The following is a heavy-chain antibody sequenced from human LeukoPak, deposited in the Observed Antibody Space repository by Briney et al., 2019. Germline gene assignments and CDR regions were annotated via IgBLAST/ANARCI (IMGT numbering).Heavy chain of an antibody. V-gene: IGHV1-18*01. J-gene: IGHJ6*02. D-gene: IGHD2-2*01. Sequence: ASVKVSCEASGYTFTSYGISWVRQAPGQGLEWMGWISAYNGNTNYAQKLQGRVTMTTDTSTSTAYMGLRSLRSDDTAVYYCAREGNIVVVPAAIDYYGMDVWGQGTTVTVSS. CDR2: ISAYNGNT. CDR1: GYTFTSYG. CDR3: AREGNIVVVPAAIDYYGMDV.